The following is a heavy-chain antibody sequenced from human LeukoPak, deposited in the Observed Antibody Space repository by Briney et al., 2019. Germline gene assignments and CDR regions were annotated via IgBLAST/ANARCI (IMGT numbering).Heavy chain of an antibody. J-gene: IGHJ4*02. CDR3: ARDRARDGYNLYY. Sequence: GGSLRLSCAASGFTFSSYSMNWVRQAPGKGLEWVSSISSSSSYIYYADSVKGRFTISRDNAKNSLYLQMNSLRAEDTAVYYCARDRARDGYNLYYWGQGTLVTVSS. D-gene: IGHD5-24*01. CDR2: ISSSSSYI. V-gene: IGHV3-21*01. CDR1: GFTFSSYS.